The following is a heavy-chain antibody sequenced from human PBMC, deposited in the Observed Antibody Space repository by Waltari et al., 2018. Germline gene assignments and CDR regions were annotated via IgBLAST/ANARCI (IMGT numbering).Heavy chain of an antibody. V-gene: IGHV3-7*01. CDR1: GFTFGSYW. D-gene: IGHD2-2*01. Sequence: ETHLVESGGGLVPPGGSLRLSGAASGFTFGSYWMTWVRQGPGKGLEWVANIRQDGSEKYYVDSVKGRFTIPRDNAKNSLYLQMNSLKADDTAVYYCARSSSTEFDSWGQGTLVTVSS. CDR3: ARSSSTEFDS. J-gene: IGHJ4*02. CDR2: IRQDGSEK.